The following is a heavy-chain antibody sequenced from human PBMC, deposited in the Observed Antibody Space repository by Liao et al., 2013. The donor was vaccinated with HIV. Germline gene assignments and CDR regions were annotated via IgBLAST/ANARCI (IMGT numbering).Heavy chain of an antibody. CDR1: GGSISSYY. Sequence: QVQLQESGPGLVKPSETLSLTCTVSGGSISSYYWSWIRQPPGKGLEWIGYIYYSGSTNYNPSLKSRVTISVDTSKNQFSLKLSSVTAADTAVYYCAETVDDAFDIWGQGTIVTVSS. J-gene: IGHJ3*02. D-gene: IGHD4-23*01. CDR3: AETVDDAFDI. V-gene: IGHV4-59*01. CDR2: IYYSGST.